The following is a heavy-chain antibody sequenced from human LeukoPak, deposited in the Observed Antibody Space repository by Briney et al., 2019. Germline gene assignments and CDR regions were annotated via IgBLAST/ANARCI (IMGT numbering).Heavy chain of an antibody. V-gene: IGHV3-21*01. CDR3: ARGPTLIGVAGTWPLDY. CDR1: RFTFSDYS. Sequence: PGGSLRLSCAASRFTFSDYSMKWVRQAPGKGLEWVSSISSASSYKYYGDSVKGRFTISRDNAKNSLYLQMNSLRVEDTAVYYCARGPTLIGVAGTWPLDYWGQGTLVIVSS. CDR2: ISSASSYK. J-gene: IGHJ4*02. D-gene: IGHD6-19*01.